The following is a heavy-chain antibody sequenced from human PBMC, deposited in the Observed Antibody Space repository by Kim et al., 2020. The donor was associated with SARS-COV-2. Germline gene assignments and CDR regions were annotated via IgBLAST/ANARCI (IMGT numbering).Heavy chain of an antibody. D-gene: IGHD2-2*01. J-gene: IGHJ4*02. Sequence: SETLSLTCEVYGGSMSAYYWTWLRQPPGKGLEWIGYIYDSGNTDSNPSLKSRVTLGVDTSKNDFSLRLSSVTAADTAVYYCARAPVLALYYWGQGALATV. CDR3: ARAPVLALYY. V-gene: IGHV4-59*12. CDR2: IYDSGNT. CDR1: GGSMSAYY.